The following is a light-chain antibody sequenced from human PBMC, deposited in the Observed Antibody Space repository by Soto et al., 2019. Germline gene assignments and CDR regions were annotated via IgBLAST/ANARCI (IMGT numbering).Light chain of an antibody. V-gene: IGKV3-11*01. Sequence: EIVLTQFPATLSWSPGDGATLSCRASQSVSSYLAWYQQKRGQAPRLLIYDSSNRATGIPARFGGSGSGTDFSLIISSLEPEDFAVYYCQQRSSWPLTFGGGTKVDIK. J-gene: IGKJ4*01. CDR2: DSS. CDR1: QSVSSY. CDR3: QQRSSWPLT.